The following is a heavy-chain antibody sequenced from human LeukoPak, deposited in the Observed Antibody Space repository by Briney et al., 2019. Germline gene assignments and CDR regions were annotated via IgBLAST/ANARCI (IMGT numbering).Heavy chain of an antibody. J-gene: IGHJ6*02. CDR2: AAAGGFI. V-gene: IGHV3-48*02. CDR1: GFTFSSYS. D-gene: IGHD1-26*01. Sequence: GGSLRLSCAASGFTFSSYSMNCVRQAPGKGLEWVSYAAAGGFISYADSVRGRFTISRDNAKNSLYLQMNSLRDEDTAVYYCARDLSMAGTYYWFGMDVWGQGTTVTVSS. CDR3: ARDLSMAGTYYWFGMDV.